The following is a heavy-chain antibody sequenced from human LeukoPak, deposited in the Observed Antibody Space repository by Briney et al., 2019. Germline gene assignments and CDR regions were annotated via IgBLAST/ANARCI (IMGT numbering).Heavy chain of an antibody. D-gene: IGHD1-26*01. V-gene: IGHV4-59*08. CDR1: GGSISRYY. Sequence: PPETLSLTCTVSGGSISRYYWSWIRQPPGKGLEWVGYIYSTGSTNSNPSLKSRVTISIDTSRNQFSLRLTSVTAADTAVYYCARHESAVGALFYWGQGTLVTVSS. J-gene: IGHJ4*02. CDR2: IYSTGST. CDR3: ARHESAVGALFY.